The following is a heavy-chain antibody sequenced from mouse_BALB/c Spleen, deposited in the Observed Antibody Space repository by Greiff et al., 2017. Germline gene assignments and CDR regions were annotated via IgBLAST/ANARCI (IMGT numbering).Heavy chain of an antibody. J-gene: IGHJ4*01. Sequence: EVKLMESGGGLVKPGGSLKLSCAASGFTFSSYAMSWVRQTPEKRLEWVASISSGGSTYYPDSVKGRFTISRDNARNILYLQMSSLRSEDTAMYYCARDEYYAMDYWGQGTSVTVSS. V-gene: IGHV5-6-5*01. CDR3: ARDEYYAMDY. CDR2: ISSGGST. CDR1: GFTFSSYA.